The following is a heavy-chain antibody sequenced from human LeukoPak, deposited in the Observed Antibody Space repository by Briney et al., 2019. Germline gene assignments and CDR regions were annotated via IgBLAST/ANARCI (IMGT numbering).Heavy chain of an antibody. CDR1: GFTFSTYA. CDR3: AKDRGRYYDSSGYYWGYYFDS. D-gene: IGHD3-22*01. Sequence: GGSLRLSCAASGFTFSTYAVTWVRQAPGKGLEWVSAISGSGGSTYYADSVKGRYTISRDNSKNTLYLQMSSLRAEDTAVYYCAKDRGRYYDSSGYYWGYYFDSWGQGILVTVST. CDR2: ISGSGGST. J-gene: IGHJ4*02. V-gene: IGHV3-23*01.